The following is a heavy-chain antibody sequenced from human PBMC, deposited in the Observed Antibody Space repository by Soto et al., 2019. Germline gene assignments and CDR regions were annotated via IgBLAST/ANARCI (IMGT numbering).Heavy chain of an antibody. Sequence: QVQLVQSGAEVRKPGSSVKVSCKASGGTFTTYAISWVRQSPGHGLEWMGGIIPLFDATKYAQKFQGRVTITADKSTGTAYMELSSLRSEDTAMYYCARDRSSSWYKGTFYFDSWGQGTLVTVSS. CDR1: GGTFTTYA. V-gene: IGHV1-69*06. D-gene: IGHD6-19*01. CDR3: ARDRSSSWYKGTFYFDS. CDR2: IIPLFDAT. J-gene: IGHJ4*02.